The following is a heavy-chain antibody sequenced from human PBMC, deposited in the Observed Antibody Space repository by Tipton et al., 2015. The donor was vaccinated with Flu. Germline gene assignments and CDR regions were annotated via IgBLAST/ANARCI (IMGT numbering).Heavy chain of an antibody. CDR3: AKSVSYLEYLQH. Sequence: TLFLTCTVSGGSISSYYWSWIRQPAGKGLEWIGRIYTSGSTNYNPSLKSRVTMSVDTSKNQFSLKLTSVSAADTAVYYCAKSVSYLEYLQHWGQGTLVTVSS. D-gene: IGHD1-26*01. CDR2: IYTSGST. V-gene: IGHV4-4*07. J-gene: IGHJ1*01. CDR1: GGSISSYY.